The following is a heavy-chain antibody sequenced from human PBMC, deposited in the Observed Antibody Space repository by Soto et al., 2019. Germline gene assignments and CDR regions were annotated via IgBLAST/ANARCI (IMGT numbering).Heavy chain of an antibody. CDR1: GFTFSDYG. J-gene: IGHJ6*02. V-gene: IGHV3-33*01. CDR2: IWFDGSNE. CDR3: ARGSLYCSSTSCSYGMDV. D-gene: IGHD2-15*01. Sequence: PVGSLRLSCAASGFTFSDYGMHWVRQAPGEGLQWVAVIWFDGSNEHYADSVKGRFTISRDNSKNTLYLQMYSLRAGDTAVYYCARGSLYCSSTSCSYGMDVWGQGTTVT.